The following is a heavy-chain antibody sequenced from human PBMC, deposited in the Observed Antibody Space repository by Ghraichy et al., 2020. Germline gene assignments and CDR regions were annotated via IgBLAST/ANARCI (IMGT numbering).Heavy chain of an antibody. CDR1: GFTFSSYG. CDR2: ISYDGSNK. Sequence: SLNISCAASGFTFSSYGMHWVRQAPGKGLEWVAVISYDGSNKYYADSVKGRFTISRDNSKNTLYLQMNSLRAEDTAVYYCAKAGFGDYGDSWAFDIWGQGTMVTVSS. CDR3: AKAGFGDYGDSWAFDI. V-gene: IGHV3-30*18. J-gene: IGHJ3*02. D-gene: IGHD4-17*01.